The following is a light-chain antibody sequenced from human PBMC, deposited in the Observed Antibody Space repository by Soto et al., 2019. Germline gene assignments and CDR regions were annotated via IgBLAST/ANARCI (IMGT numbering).Light chain of an antibody. CDR2: GAS. V-gene: IGKV3-15*01. CDR1: QSISKN. CDR3: QQYNDWPT. Sequence: EIVMTPSRAGLSSLRPQIXAISCRASQSISKNLAWYQQKPGQAPRLLIYGASTRATGVPARFSGSGSGTEFTLTINSLQSEDFVVYFCQQYNDWPTFGQGTKVDIK. J-gene: IGKJ1*01.